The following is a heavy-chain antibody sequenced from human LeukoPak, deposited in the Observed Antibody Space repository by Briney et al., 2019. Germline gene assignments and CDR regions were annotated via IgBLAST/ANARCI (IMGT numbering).Heavy chain of an antibody. CDR2: IYYSGST. CDR1: GGSISSYY. D-gene: IGHD6-13*01. J-gene: IGHJ6*04. CDR3: ARGIAAADLAV. Sequence: SETLSLTCTVSGGSISSYYWSWIRQPPGKGLEWIGYIYYSGSTNYNPSLKSRVTISVDTSKNQFSLKLSSVTAADTAVYYRARGIAAADLAVWGKGTTVTVSS. V-gene: IGHV4-59*01.